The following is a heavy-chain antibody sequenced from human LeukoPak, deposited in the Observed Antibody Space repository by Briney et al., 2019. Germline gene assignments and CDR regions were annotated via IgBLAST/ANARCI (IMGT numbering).Heavy chain of an antibody. D-gene: IGHD3-22*01. V-gene: IGHV3-53*01. CDR1: GFVVSSNY. J-gene: IGHJ6*03. CDR2: IYSGGST. Sequence: PGGSLRLSYAASGFVVSSNYMTWVRQAPGKGLEWVSIIYSGGSTYDADSVKGRFTISRDNSKNTVYLQMNSLRAEDTAVYYCARVLGYDSIGYHSDYMDVWGKGTTVTVSS. CDR3: ARVLGYDSIGYHSDYMDV.